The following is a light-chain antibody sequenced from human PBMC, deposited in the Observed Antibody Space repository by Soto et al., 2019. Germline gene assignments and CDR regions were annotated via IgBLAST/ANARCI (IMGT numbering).Light chain of an antibody. CDR2: GAS. J-gene: IGKJ4*01. CDR3: QQYDDSPLT. CDR1: QSVSSIY. Sequence: DIVLTQSPGTLSLSPGERATLSCRASQSVSSIYLAWYQQKPGQAPRLLIYGASNRATGVPDRFSGGGSATDFTLDISRLDPEACAVYYCQQYDDSPLTFGGGTKVEIK. V-gene: IGKV3-20*01.